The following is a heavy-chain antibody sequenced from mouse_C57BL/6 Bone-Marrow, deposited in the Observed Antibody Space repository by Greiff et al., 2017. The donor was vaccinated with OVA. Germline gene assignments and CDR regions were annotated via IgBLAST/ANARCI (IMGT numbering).Heavy chain of an antibody. Sequence: VQLQQSGAELMKPGASVKLSCKASGYTFTGYWIAWVKQRPGHGLEWIGEIFPGSGSTNYNEKFKGKATFTADTSSNTACMQLSRLTTEYSAIYYGAGSGAWLAYWGQGTLVTVSA. CDR3: AGSGAWLAY. CDR1: GYTFTGYW. D-gene: IGHD1-3*01. V-gene: IGHV1-9*01. J-gene: IGHJ3*01. CDR2: IFPGSGST.